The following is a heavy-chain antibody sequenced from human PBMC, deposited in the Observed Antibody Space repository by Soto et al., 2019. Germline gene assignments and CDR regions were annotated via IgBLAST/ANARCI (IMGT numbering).Heavy chain of an antibody. V-gene: IGHV4-39*01. Sequence: PSETLSLTCTVSGGSISSSSYYWGWIRQPPGKGLEWIGSIYYSGSTYYNPSLKSRVTISVDTSKNQFSLKLSSVTAADTAVYYCARLDYYYYMDVWGKGTTVTVSS. CDR3: ARLDYYYYMDV. CDR1: GGSISSSSYY. J-gene: IGHJ6*03. CDR2: IYYSGST.